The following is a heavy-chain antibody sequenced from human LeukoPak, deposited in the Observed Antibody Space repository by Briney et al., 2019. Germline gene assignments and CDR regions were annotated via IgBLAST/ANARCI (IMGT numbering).Heavy chain of an antibody. CDR2: IYYSGST. D-gene: IGHD3-22*01. J-gene: IGHJ4*02. CDR3: ASRDYYDSSGYPY. Sequence: SETLSLTCTVSGGSISSSSCYWGWIRQPPGKGLEWIGSIYYSGSTYYNPSLKSRVTISVDTSKNQFSLELSSVTAADTAVYYCASRDYYDSSGYPYWGQGTLVTVSS. V-gene: IGHV4-39*01. CDR1: GGSISSSSCY.